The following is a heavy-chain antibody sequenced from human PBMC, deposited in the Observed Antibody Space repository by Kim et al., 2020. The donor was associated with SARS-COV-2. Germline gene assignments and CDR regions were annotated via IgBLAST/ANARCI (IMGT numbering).Heavy chain of an antibody. D-gene: IGHD2-2*01. CDR1: GGSISSYY. CDR3: ARDRCSSTSCYSAFDI. J-gene: IGHJ3*02. CDR2: IYYSGST. Sequence: SETLSLTCTVSGGSISSYYWSWIRQPPGKGLEWIGYIYYSGSTNYNPSLKSRVTISVDTSKNQFYLKLSSVTAADTAVYYCARDRCSSTSCYSAFDIWGQGTMVTVSS. V-gene: IGHV4-59*01.